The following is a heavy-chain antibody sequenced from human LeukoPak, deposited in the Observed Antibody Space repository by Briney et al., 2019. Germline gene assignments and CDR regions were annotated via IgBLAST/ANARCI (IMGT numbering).Heavy chain of an antibody. D-gene: IGHD6-19*01. CDR1: GFTFSNYA. CDR2: SGSGGST. Sequence: GGSLRLSCTASGFTFSNYAMGWVRQAPGKGLTWVSVSGSGGSTYYADSVKGRFTISRDNSKNTLYLQMNSLRAEDTAVYYCAREGIAVAGTHFDYWGQGTLVTVSS. V-gene: IGHV3-23*01. J-gene: IGHJ4*02. CDR3: AREGIAVAGTHFDY.